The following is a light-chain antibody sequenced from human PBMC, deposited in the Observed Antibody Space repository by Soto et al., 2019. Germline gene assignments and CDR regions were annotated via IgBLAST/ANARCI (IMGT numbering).Light chain of an antibody. V-gene: IGKV1-5*03. CDR3: QHYGGVWT. J-gene: IGKJ1*01. CDR2: KAS. CDR1: HTIDSW. Sequence: DIQMTQSPSTLSASVGDIVTITCRASHTIDSWLAWYQQRPGKPPNLLIYKASTLASGVPSRFSGTGSATEFILTISSLQPDDFATYHCQHYGGVWTFGQGTKVDIK.